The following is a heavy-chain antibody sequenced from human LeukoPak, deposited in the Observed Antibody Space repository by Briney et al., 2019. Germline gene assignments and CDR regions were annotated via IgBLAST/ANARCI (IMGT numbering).Heavy chain of an antibody. Sequence: GGSLRLSCAASGFTFSSYGMHWVRQAPGKGLEWVAVISYDGSNKYYADSVKGRFTISRDNSKNTLYLQMNSLRAEDTAVYYCAKAYYDFWSGSSPVDYWGQGTLVTVSS. J-gene: IGHJ4*02. CDR2: ISYDGSNK. CDR1: GFTFSSYG. CDR3: AKAYYDFWSGSSPVDY. D-gene: IGHD3-3*01. V-gene: IGHV3-30*18.